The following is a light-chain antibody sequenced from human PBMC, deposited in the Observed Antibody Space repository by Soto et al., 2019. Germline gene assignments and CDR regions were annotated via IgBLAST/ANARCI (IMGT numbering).Light chain of an antibody. Sequence: ESVLTQSPGTLSLSPGQRATLSCRASQSVSSSYLAWYQQKPGQAPRLLIYGASNRATGIPDRFSCSGSGTDFTLTISRLETEDFAVYYCQQYGSSPPLTFGGVTKVEIK. CDR3: QQYGSSPPLT. J-gene: IGKJ4*01. CDR2: GAS. V-gene: IGKV3-20*01. CDR1: QSVSSSY.